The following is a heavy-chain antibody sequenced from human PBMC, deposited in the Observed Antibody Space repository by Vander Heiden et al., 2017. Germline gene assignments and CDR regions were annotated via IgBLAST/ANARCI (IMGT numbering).Heavy chain of an antibody. CDR3: ARRAGWYFDL. CDR2: INPSGGGT. J-gene: IGHJ2*01. Sequence: QVQLVQSGAEVKKPGASVKVSRKASGYTFTSYYMHWVRQAPGQGLEWMGIINPSGGGTSYAQKFQGRVTVTRDTSTSTVYMELSSLRSEDTAVYYCARRAGWYFDLWGRGTLVTVSS. CDR1: GYTFTSYY. V-gene: IGHV1-46*01.